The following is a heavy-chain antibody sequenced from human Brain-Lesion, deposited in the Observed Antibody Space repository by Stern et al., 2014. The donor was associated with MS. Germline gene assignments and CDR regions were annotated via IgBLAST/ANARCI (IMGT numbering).Heavy chain of an antibody. V-gene: IGHV4-39*01. D-gene: IGHD2-15*01. Sequence: QVQLVQSGPGLVKPSETLSLTCTVAGGSVSSTSYAWAWIRQPPGKGLEWIGTIYYSGNTYYSPSLKSRLTISLDTSKNQFSRQLRSVTAADTAVYYCAGEEDIRYCSGGSCTGNWFDPWGQGTLVTVSS. CDR3: AGEEDIRYCSGGSCTGNWFDP. CDR1: GGSVSSTSYA. J-gene: IGHJ5*02. CDR2: IYYSGNT.